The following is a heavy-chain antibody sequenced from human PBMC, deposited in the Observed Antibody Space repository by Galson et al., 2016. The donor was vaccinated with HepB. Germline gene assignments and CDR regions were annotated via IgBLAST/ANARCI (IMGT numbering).Heavy chain of an antibody. Sequence: SLRLSCAASGFTLSSHSMNWVRQAPGKGLEWVSYITSSSSSIYYADSVKGRFTISRDNAKNSLYLQMNSLRGEDTAVYYCARESYGDFDQIPNYYYYGLDVWGQGTTVTVSS. J-gene: IGHJ6*02. D-gene: IGHD4-17*01. CDR1: GFTLSSHS. CDR3: ARESYGDFDQIPNYYYYGLDV. V-gene: IGHV3-48*01. CDR2: ITSSSSSI.